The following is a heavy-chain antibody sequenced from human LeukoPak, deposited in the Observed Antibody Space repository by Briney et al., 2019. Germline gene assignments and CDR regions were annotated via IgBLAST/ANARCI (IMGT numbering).Heavy chain of an antibody. V-gene: IGHV3-15*01. CDR1: GFTFGNAW. D-gene: IGHD3-10*01. CDR2: IKSKPDGGTT. Sequence: GGSLRLSCAVSGFTFGNAWMSWVRQALEKGLEWVGRIKSKPDGGTTEYIAPVKGRFTMSRDDSKNTLYLQMNSLKTEDTAVYYCARTEIWFGERGWFDPWGQGTLVTVSS. J-gene: IGHJ5*02. CDR3: ARTEIWFGERGWFDP.